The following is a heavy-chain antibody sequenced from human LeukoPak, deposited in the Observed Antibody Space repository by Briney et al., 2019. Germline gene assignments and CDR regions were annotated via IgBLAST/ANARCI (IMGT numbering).Heavy chain of an antibody. CDR2: IYYSGST. V-gene: IGHV4-59*12. D-gene: IGHD3-10*01. J-gene: IGHJ3*02. CDR3: AREGKVLDAFDI. Sequence: PSETLSLTCTVSGGSISSYYRSWIRQPPGKGLEWIGYIYYSGSTNYNPSLKSRVTISVDTSKNQFSLKLSSVTAADTAVYYCAREGKVLDAFDIWGQGTMVTVSS. CDR1: GGSISSYY.